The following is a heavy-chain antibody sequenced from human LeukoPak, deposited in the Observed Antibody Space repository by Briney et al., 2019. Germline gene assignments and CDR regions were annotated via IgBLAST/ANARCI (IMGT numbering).Heavy chain of an antibody. CDR3: ARILHYYGSGSYPFDY. V-gene: IGHV3-53*01. J-gene: IGHJ4*02. CDR2: IYSGGST. CDR1: GFTVSSNY. D-gene: IGHD3-10*01. Sequence: GGSLRLSCAASGFTVSSNYMSWVRQAPGKGLEWVSVIYSGGSTYYADSVKGRFTISRDNSKNTLYLQMNSLRAEDTAVYYCARILHYYGSGSYPFDYWGQGTLVTVS.